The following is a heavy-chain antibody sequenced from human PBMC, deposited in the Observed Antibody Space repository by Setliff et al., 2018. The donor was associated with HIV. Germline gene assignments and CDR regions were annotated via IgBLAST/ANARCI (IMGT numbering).Heavy chain of an antibody. CDR2: IFSGSDTA. D-gene: IGHD3-22*01. J-gene: IGHJ4*02. V-gene: IGHV3-48*01. Sequence: GGSLRLSCAASGFSFSSYRMNWVRQAPGKGLEWLSYIFSGSDTADYADSVRGRFTISRDNSKNKVYLQMNNLRAEDTAVYYCATDSSGYYLGGFDYWGQGTLVTVSS. CDR1: GFSFSSYR. CDR3: ATDSSGYYLGGFDY.